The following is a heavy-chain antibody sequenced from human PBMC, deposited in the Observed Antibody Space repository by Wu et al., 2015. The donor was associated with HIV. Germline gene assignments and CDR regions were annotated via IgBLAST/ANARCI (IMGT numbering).Heavy chain of an antibody. J-gene: IGHJ4*02. CDR2: IVPLFDAP. CDR1: GGTFSSYA. Sequence: QVQLVQSGAEVKKPGSSVRVSCKASGGTFSSYAINWVRQAPGQGLEWMGRIVPLFDAPNYSQKFHDRLTITADRSTTTAYMELSNLKSEDTAVYYCARGYYYDSGYYFDSWGPGNAGHCLV. CDR3: ARGYYYDSGYYFDS. D-gene: IGHD3-22*01. V-gene: IGHV1-69*13.